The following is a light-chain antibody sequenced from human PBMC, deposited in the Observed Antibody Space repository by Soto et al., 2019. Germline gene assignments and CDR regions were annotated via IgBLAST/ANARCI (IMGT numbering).Light chain of an antibody. CDR3: QQYESTPPT. CDR1: QSVNSNY. J-gene: IGKJ1*01. Sequence: EIVLTQSPGTLSLSPGDRATLSCRASQSVNSNYLPWYQRKPGQAPRLLIYGASNRTTDIPYRFSASGAGTDFTLTITRLEAEDFAVYYCQQYESTPPTFGHGTQVEVK. V-gene: IGKV3-20*01. CDR2: GAS.